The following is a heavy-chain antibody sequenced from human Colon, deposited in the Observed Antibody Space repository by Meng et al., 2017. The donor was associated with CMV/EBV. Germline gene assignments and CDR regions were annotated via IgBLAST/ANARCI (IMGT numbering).Heavy chain of an antibody. CDR1: GFTFSSYD. CDR2: ISSSGSTI. CDR3: ARDGFAAAFFDY. V-gene: IGHV3-48*03. J-gene: IGHJ4*02. Sequence: GGSLRLSCAASGFTFSSYDFNWVRQAPGKGLEWISYISSSGSTIFYADSVKGRFTISRDNAKNSLFLQMNSLRAEDTALYSCARDGFAAAFFDYWGQGTVVTVSS. D-gene: IGHD2-2*01.